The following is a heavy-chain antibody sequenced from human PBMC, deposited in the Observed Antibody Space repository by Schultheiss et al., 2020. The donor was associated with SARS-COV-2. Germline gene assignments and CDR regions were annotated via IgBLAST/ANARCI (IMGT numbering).Heavy chain of an antibody. CDR1: GGSISSGGYY. D-gene: IGHD5-24*01. CDR3: AREGRDGYNLYYYYGMDV. Sequence: SETLSLTCTVSGGSISSGGYYWSWIRQHPGKGLEWIGYIYHSGSTYYNPSLKSRVTISVDRSKNQFSLKLSSVTAADTAVYYCAREGRDGYNLYYYYGMDVWGQGTTVTVSS. V-gene: IGHV4-30-2*01. CDR2: IYHSGST. J-gene: IGHJ6*02.